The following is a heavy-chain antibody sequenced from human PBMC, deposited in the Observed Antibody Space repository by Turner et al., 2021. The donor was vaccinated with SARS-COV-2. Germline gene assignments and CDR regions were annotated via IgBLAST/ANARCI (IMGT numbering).Heavy chain of an antibody. V-gene: IGHV4-39*02. CDR2: IYYSGTT. Sequence: QLQLQESGPGLVKPSETLSPTCTVSGASVNNSDYYWAWIRPPPEKGLEWIGNIYYSGTTYYNPSLKSRVTISVDTSKNQFSLKLTSVTAADTAVYFCARDTRVVPLWVDSWGQGTLVTVSS. J-gene: IGHJ4*02. CDR1: GASVNNSDYY. D-gene: IGHD2-2*01. CDR3: ARDTRVVPLWVDS.